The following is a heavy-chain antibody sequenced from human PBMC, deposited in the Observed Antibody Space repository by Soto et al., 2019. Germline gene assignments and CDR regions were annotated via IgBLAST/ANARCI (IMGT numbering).Heavy chain of an antibody. CDR3: AKPSGNGWFENDS. J-gene: IGHJ4*02. V-gene: IGHV3-7*01. CDR2: IKPDGSET. D-gene: IGHD3-10*01. Sequence: HPGGSLRLSCAASGFIFSSSFMTWVRQAPGKGPEWVANIKPDGSETYCVDSVKGRFTISRDNAKNSLYLQMDSLRGEDTAVYHCAKPSGNGWFENDSWGQGTLVTVSS. CDR1: GFIFSSSF.